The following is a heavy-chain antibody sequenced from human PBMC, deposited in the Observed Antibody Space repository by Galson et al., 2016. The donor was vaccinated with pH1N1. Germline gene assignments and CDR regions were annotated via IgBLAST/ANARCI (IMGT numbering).Heavy chain of an antibody. Sequence: PALVKPTQTLTLTCTFSGFSLSTSGMCVSWVRQPPGKALEWLALIDWGDEKYYSTSLKTRLTISKDTSKNQVVLTMTSLEAGDTAVYYCTIRGTNYPTSFGPWGQGSLVTVSS. J-gene: IGHJ4*02. CDR2: IDWGDEK. CDR1: GFSLSTSGMC. V-gene: IGHV2-70*20. CDR3: TIRGTNYPTSFGP. D-gene: IGHD1-26*01.